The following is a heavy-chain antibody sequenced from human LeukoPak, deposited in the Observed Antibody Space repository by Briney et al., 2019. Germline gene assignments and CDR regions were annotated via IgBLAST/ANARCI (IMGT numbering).Heavy chain of an antibody. D-gene: IGHD6-13*01. Sequence: PSETLSLTCTVSGGSLSSSGFYWDWVRQPPGRGLEWIGSIYQSGTTYYNPPLKSRVTIFVDTSKSQFSLKLSSVTAADTAVYYCARKKLVARGYFDYWGQGVLVTVSS. J-gene: IGHJ4*02. CDR2: IYQSGTT. CDR1: GGSLSSSGFY. V-gene: IGHV4-39*01. CDR3: ARKKLVARGYFDY.